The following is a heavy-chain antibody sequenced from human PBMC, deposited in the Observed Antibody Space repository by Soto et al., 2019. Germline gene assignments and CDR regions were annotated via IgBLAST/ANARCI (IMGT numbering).Heavy chain of an antibody. CDR3: ARASRIAVAGTRFNWFDP. Sequence: QVQLVESGGGVVQPGRSLRLSCAASGFTFSSYGMHWVRQAPGKGLEWVAVIWYDGSNKYYADSVKGRFTISRDNSKNTLYLQMNSLRAEDTAVYYCARASRIAVAGTRFNWFDPWGQGTLVTVSS. J-gene: IGHJ5*02. D-gene: IGHD6-19*01. CDR2: IWYDGSNK. V-gene: IGHV3-33*01. CDR1: GFTFSSYG.